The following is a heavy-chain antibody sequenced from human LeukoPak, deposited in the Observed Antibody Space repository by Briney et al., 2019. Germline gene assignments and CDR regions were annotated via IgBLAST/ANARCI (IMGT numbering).Heavy chain of an antibody. CDR1: GYSISSGYY. J-gene: IGHJ5*02. D-gene: IGHD6-19*01. CDR3: ARNGWTGNWFDP. Sequence: SETLSLTCTVSGYSISSGYYWGWIRQPPGKGLEWIGSIYHSGSTYYNPSLKSRVTISVDTSKNQFSLKLSSVTAADTAVYYCARNGWTGNWFDPWGQGTLVTVSS. V-gene: IGHV4-38-2*02. CDR2: IYHSGST.